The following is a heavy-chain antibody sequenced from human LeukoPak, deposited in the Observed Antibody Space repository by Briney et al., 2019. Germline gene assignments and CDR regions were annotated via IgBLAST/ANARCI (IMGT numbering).Heavy chain of an antibody. J-gene: IGHJ6*03. V-gene: IGHV3-7*01. CDR1: GFTFSCFL. CDR3: ARDPDYMDV. CDR2: IKQDGSEN. Sequence: GGPLRLSCGAWGFTFSCFLMSLVPPAPGKGLEWVANIKQDGSENYYVDSVKGRFTTSRDNAKNSLYLQMNGLRAEDTAVYYCARDPDYMDVWGKGTTVTVSS.